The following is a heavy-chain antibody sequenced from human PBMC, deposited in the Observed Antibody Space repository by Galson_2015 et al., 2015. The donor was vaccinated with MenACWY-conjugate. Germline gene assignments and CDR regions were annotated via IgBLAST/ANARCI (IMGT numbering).Heavy chain of an antibody. CDR1: GFSLSTYEMC. J-gene: IGHJ3*02. CDR2: IDWRDNR. CDR3: ARMHIVLDATDAFEI. D-gene: IGHD3-22*01. V-gene: IGHV2-70*11. Sequence: PALVKPTQTLTLTCTFSGFSLSTYEMCIYWVRQPPGKALEWLARIDWRDNRYYTTSLKTRLTISKDTSTNQVVLTMTNVDPVDTATYYCARMHIVLDATDAFEIWGQGTMVTVSS.